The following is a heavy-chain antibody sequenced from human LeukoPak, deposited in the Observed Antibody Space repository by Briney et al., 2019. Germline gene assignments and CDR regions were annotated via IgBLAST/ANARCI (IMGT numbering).Heavy chain of an antibody. CDR1: GVTFSRHV. J-gene: IGHJ4*02. CDR2: IPSDGSNN. V-gene: IGHV3-30*02. Sequence: GGSLRLSCAASGVTFSRHVMHWVRQAPGKGLEWVAFIPSDGSNNYYADSVKGRFTISRDNSKNTLYLQMNSLRVDDTAVYYCASDSSGYYTDVHFDYWGQGTLVTVSS. D-gene: IGHD3-22*01. CDR3: ASDSSGYYTDVHFDY.